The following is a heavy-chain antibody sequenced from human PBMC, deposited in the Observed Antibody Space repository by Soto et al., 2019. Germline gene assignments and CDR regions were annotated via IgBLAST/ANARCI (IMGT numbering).Heavy chain of an antibody. Sequence: GGSLRLSCAASGFTLSRYTMYWVRQAPGKGLEWVSVIWYDGSNRFYADSVKGRFTISRDNSKNTLYLEMNNLRGDDTAVYYCAREMELRSFYGMDVWGQGTMVTVSS. CDR1: GFTLSRYT. V-gene: IGHV3-30-3*01. CDR3: AREMELRSFYGMDV. CDR2: IWYDGSNR. D-gene: IGHD1-26*01. J-gene: IGHJ6*02.